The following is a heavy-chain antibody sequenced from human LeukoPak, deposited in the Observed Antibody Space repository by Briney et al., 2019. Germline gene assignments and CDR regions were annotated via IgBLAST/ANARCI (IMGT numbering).Heavy chain of an antibody. CDR3: AKPAVEWLSSYFDY. CDR2: IKQDGSEK. V-gene: IGHV3-7*03. D-gene: IGHD3-3*01. Sequence: GGSLRLSCAASGFTFSRDWMSWVRQAPGKGLEWVANIKQDGSEKYYVDSVKGRFTISRDNAKNSLYLQMNSLRAEDTAVYYCAKPAVEWLSSYFDYWGQGTLVTVSS. J-gene: IGHJ4*02. CDR1: GFTFSRDW.